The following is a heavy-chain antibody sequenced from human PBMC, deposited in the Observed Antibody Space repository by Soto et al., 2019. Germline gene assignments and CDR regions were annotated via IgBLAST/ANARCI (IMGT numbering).Heavy chain of an antibody. D-gene: IGHD2-2*02. CDR2: IYYSGST. CDR1: GGSITSSYY. CDR3: ATIPATTILTDY. V-gene: IGHV4-39*01. J-gene: IGHJ4*02. Sequence: SETLSLTCTVSGGSITSSYYWGWIRQPPGKGLEWIGSIYYSGSTYYNPSLKSRVTISVDTSKNQFSLKLSSVTAADTAVYYCATIPATTILTDYWRQGPLVTVPS.